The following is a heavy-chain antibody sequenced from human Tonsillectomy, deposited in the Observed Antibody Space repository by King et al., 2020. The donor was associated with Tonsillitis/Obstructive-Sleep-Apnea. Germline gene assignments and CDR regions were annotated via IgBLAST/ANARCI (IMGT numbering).Heavy chain of an antibody. CDR2: ISSSGSTI. J-gene: IGHJ4*02. V-gene: IGHV3-48*03. CDR3: ASVSTRSYYFDS. CDR1: GFTFSSYE. Sequence: VQLVESGGGLVQPGGSLRLSCAASGFTFSSYEMNWVRQGPGKGLEWVSYISSSGSTIYSADSVKGRFTISRDNAKNSLYLQMNSLRAEDTAVYYCASVSTRSYYFDSWGQGTLVTVSS. D-gene: IGHD1-26*01.